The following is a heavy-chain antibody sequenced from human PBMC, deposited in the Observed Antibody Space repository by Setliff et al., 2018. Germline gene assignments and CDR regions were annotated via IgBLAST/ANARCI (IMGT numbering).Heavy chain of an antibody. J-gene: IGHJ4*02. Sequence: ASVKVSCKASGYTFTTYAMSWMRQAPGQGLEWMGWISPYSGESNYAQKFQDRLTVTADTSTKTTYMELRSLTSDDTAVYYCTRSRAPSVVLAADFDFWGQGTPVTVSS. CDR3: TRSRAPSVVLAADFDF. V-gene: IGHV1-18*01. CDR2: ISPYSGES. D-gene: IGHD2-21*01. CDR1: GYTFTTYA.